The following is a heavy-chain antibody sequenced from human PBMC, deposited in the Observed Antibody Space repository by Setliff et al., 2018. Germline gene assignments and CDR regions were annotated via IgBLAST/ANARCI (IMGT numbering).Heavy chain of an antibody. CDR2: INHSGST. J-gene: IGHJ6*03. CDR3: ARVTGFSYMDV. D-gene: IGHD3-3*01. CDR1: GGSFSDYY. V-gene: IGHV4-34*01. Sequence: SETLSLTCGASGGSFSDYYWSWIRQTPGKGLEWIGEINHSGSTKCNPSLNSRVTLLIDTAKNQISLRLSSVTAADTAVYFCARVTGFSYMDVWGKGTTVTAP.